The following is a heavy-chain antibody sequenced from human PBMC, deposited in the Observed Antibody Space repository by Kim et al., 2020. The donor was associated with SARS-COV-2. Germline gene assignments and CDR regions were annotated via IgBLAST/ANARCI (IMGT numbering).Heavy chain of an antibody. D-gene: IGHD2-21*02. CDR2: IIPILGIA. V-gene: IGHV1-69*04. J-gene: IGHJ3*02. CDR1: GGTFSSYA. Sequence: SVKVSCKASGGTFSSYAISWVRQAPGQGLEWMGRIIPILGIANYAQKFQGRVTITADKSTSTAYMELSSLRSEDTAVYYCARDRCGGDCYSIIAAFDIWGQGTMVTVSS. CDR3: ARDRCGGDCYSIIAAFDI.